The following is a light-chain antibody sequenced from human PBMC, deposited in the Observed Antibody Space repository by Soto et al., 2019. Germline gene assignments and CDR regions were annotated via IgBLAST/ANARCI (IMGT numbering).Light chain of an antibody. CDR1: QSLLFSSNNHND. CDR2: WAS. V-gene: IGKV4-1*01. J-gene: IGKJ2*01. CDR3: LQHYGNPPYT. Sequence: IVLTQSPDSLAVSLGERASINCKSSQSLLFSSNNHNDLAWYQQKPGQPPKLLFYWASTRESGVPDRFSGSGSGTDFTRTISSLQAEDVAVYYFLQHYGNPPYTVGQGTKLEIK.